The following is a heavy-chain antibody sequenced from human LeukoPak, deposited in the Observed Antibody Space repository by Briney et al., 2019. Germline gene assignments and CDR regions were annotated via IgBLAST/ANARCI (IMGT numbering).Heavy chain of an antibody. Sequence: GGSLRLSCAASGLTFSSSAMSWVRQAPGKGLEWVSSISGSGYVTYYADSVKGRFTLSRDNFEDTLYLRMNSLRAEDTAVYYCAINGSSWYDYWGQGTLVTVSS. V-gene: IGHV3-23*01. CDR2: ISGSGYVT. CDR1: GLTFSSSA. CDR3: AINGSSWYDY. D-gene: IGHD6-13*01. J-gene: IGHJ4*02.